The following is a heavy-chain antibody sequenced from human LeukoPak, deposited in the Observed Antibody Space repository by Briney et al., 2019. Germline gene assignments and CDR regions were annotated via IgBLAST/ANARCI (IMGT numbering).Heavy chain of an antibody. D-gene: IGHD3-22*01. CDR3: ARDLGQYYDTSDNWFDP. J-gene: IGHJ5*02. CDR2: ISYDGSNK. V-gene: IGHV3-30*04. Sequence: GGSLRLSCAAPGFTFSSYAMHWVRQAPGKGLEWVAVISYDGSNKKYADSVKGRFTISRDNSKNTLNLQMNSLRAEDTAVYYCARDLGQYYDTSDNWFDPWGQGTLVTVSS. CDR1: GFTFSSYA.